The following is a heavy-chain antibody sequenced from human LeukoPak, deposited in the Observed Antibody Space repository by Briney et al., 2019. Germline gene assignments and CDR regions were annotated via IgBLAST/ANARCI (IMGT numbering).Heavy chain of an antibody. J-gene: IGHJ4*02. D-gene: IGHD2-2*01. V-gene: IGHV4-59*08. CDR1: GGSISSYF. CDR3: ARQGAITYAYFDY. Sequence: KPSETLSLTCTVSGGSISSYFWSWIRQPPGKGLEWIGSIYCSGSTYYNPSLKSRVTISVDTSKNQFSLKLTSVTAADTAVYYCARQGAITYAYFDYWSQGTLVTVSS. CDR2: IYCSGST.